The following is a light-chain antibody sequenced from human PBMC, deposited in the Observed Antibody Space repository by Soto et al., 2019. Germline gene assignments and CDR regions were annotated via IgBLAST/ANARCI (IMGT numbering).Light chain of an antibody. CDR3: QQYINWPPRYT. Sequence: EIMMTQSPATQSVSPGERATLSCWASQSVSRSLAWYQQKPGQAPRLLVYGASTRATGIPARFSGSGSGTEFTLTISSLQSEDFAVYYCQQYINWPPRYTFGQGTKLEIK. CDR2: GAS. V-gene: IGKV3-15*01. J-gene: IGKJ2*01. CDR1: QSVSRS.